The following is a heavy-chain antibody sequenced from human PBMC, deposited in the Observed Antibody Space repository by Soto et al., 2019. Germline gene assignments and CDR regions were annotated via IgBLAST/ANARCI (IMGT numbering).Heavy chain of an antibody. Sequence: QPGGSLRLSCEGSEFTVSGHAMTWIRQAPGKGPEWVSTITADGGTYYADSVKGRFAMSRDTSENTLYLQMNSLGAEDTAAYYCAPHVSCSGGSCQYDAFAIRGQGTMVTVSS. CDR1: EFTVSGHA. CDR2: ITADGGT. CDR3: APHVSCSGGSCQYDAFAI. D-gene: IGHD2-15*01. V-gene: IGHV3-23*01. J-gene: IGHJ3*02.